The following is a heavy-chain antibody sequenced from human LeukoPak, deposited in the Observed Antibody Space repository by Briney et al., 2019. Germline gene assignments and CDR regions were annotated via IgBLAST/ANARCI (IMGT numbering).Heavy chain of an antibody. D-gene: IGHD1-1*01. Sequence: PGGSLRLSYAASGFTFSSYGMHWVRQAPGKGLEWVAFIRYDGSNKYYADSVKGRFTISRDNSKNTLYLQMNSLRAEDTAVYYCARLSKLEPDGVFDYWGQGTLVIVSS. J-gene: IGHJ4*02. CDR2: IRYDGSNK. V-gene: IGHV3-30*02. CDR1: GFTFSSYG. CDR3: ARLSKLEPDGVFDY.